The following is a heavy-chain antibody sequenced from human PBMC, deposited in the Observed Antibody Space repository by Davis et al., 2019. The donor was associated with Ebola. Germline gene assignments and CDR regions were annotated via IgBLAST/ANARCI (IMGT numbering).Heavy chain of an antibody. CDR3: TTLSTMTTMYFDL. CDR2: IKSKTDGGTT. CDR1: GFTLGNAW. Sequence: GESLKISCAASGFTLGNAWMSWVRQAPGKGLEWVGRIKSKTDGGTTDYAAPVKGRFAMSRDDSKNTLYLQMNSLKIDDTAVYYCTTLSTMTTMYFDLWGRGTLVTVSS. J-gene: IGHJ2*01. D-gene: IGHD4-17*01. V-gene: IGHV3-15*01.